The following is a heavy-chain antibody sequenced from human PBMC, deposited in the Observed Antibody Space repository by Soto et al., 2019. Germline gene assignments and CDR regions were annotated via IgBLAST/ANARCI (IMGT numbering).Heavy chain of an antibody. Sequence: QVQLVESGGGVVQPGRSLRLSCAASGFTFSSYGMHWVRQAPGKGLEWVAVISYDGSNKYYADSVKGRFTLSRDNSKNTLYLQMNSLRAEDTAVYYCGSAWFYPWGQGTLVTVSS. CDR1: GFTFSSYG. CDR3: GSAWFYP. V-gene: IGHV3-30*03. J-gene: IGHJ5*02. CDR2: ISYDGSNK.